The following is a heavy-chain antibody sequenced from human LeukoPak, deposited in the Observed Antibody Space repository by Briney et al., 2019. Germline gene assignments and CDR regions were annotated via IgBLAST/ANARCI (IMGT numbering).Heavy chain of an antibody. CDR1: GFTFSSYA. CDR3: ARGPTTVVAPGFDY. J-gene: IGHJ4*02. CDR2: ISYDGNNK. D-gene: IGHD4-23*01. Sequence: GRSLRLSCAASGFTFSSYAMHCVRQAPGKGLEWVAGISYDGNNKYYADSVKGRFTISRDNSKNTLYLQMNSLKTEDTAVFYCARGPTTVVAPGFDYWGQGTLVTVSS. V-gene: IGHV3-30-3*01.